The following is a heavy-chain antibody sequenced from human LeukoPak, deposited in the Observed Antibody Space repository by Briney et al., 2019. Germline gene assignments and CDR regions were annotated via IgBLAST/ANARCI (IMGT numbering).Heavy chain of an antibody. CDR2: IYYSGSP. Sequence: PSQTLSLTCTVSGGSISSGDYYWSWIRQPPGKGLEWIGYIYYSGSPYYNPSLKSRVTISVDTSKNQFSLKLSSVTAADTAVYYCARGAAARPNYFDYWGQGTLVTVSS. CDR1: GGSISSGDYY. D-gene: IGHD6-6*01. V-gene: IGHV4-30-4*08. CDR3: ARGAAARPNYFDY. J-gene: IGHJ4*02.